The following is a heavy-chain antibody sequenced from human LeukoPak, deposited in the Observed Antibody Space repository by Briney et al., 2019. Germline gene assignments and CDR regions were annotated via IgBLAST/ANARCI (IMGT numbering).Heavy chain of an antibody. CDR1: SGSIGSSSNY. V-gene: IGHV4-39*07. CDR2: VYYSGST. CDR3: ASDYYDSSGYYRAAFDI. J-gene: IGHJ3*02. D-gene: IGHD3-22*01. Sequence: SETLSLTCTVSSGSIGSSSNYWGWIRQAPGKGLEWIGNVYYSGSTFYNPSLKSRVTISVDTSKNQFSLKLSSVTAADTAVYYCASDYYDSSGYYRAAFDIWGQGTMVTVSS.